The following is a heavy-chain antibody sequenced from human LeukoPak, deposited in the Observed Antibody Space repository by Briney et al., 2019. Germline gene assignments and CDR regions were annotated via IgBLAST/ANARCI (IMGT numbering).Heavy chain of an antibody. CDR2: ISGSGGST. D-gene: IGHD6-13*01. CDR1: GFTFSSYA. Sequence: GGSLRLSCAASGFTFSSYAMSWVRQAPGKGLEWVSAISGSGGSTYYADSVKGRFTISRDNSKNTLYLQMNSLRAEDTAVYYCAREEVIAAAGTDYYYGMDVWGQGTTVTVSS. J-gene: IGHJ6*02. CDR3: AREEVIAAAGTDYYYGMDV. V-gene: IGHV3-23*01.